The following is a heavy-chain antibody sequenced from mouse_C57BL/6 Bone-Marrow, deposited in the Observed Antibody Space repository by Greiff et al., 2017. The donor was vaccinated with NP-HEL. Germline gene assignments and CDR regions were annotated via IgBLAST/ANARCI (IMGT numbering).Heavy chain of an antibody. CDR3: AKSLWWSYAMDY. Sequence: VQLQQSGPGLVQPSQSLSITCTVSGFSLTSYGVHWVRQSPGKGLEWLGVIWRGGSTDYNAAFMSRLSITKDNSKSQVFFKMSSLQADDTAIYYCAKSLWWSYAMDYWGQGTSVTVSS. J-gene: IGHJ4*01. CDR2: IWRGGST. V-gene: IGHV2-5*01. CDR1: GFSLTSYG. D-gene: IGHD1-1*02.